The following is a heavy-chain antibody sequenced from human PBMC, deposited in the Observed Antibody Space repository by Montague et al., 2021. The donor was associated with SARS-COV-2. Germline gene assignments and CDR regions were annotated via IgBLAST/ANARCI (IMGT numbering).Heavy chain of an antibody. D-gene: IGHD6-13*01. CDR2: VYYNGDT. CDR3: ARSWAFDP. V-gene: IGHV4-59*08. J-gene: IGHJ3*01. CDR1: GGSTASHY. Sequence: SETLSLTCTVSGGSTASHYWTWIRQSPGKRPEWIGYVYYNGDTKYNPSLQSRVTISIDTSKNQFSLRLNSVTAADTAVYFCARSWAFDPWGQGRLVTVSS.